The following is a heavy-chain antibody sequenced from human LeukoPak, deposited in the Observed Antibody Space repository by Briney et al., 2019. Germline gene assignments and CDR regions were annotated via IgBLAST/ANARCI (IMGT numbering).Heavy chain of an antibody. D-gene: IGHD3-22*01. Sequence: SETLSLTCTVSGGSISTSSYYGGWIRQPPGKGLEWIGSMYYSGSASHNPSLKSRVTISVDPSENQVSLKLSSVTAADTAMYYCARTNYYDSQGGAFDFWGQGTMVTVSS. V-gene: IGHV4-39*01. CDR2: MYYSGSA. J-gene: IGHJ3*01. CDR1: GGSISTSSYY. CDR3: ARTNYYDSQGGAFDF.